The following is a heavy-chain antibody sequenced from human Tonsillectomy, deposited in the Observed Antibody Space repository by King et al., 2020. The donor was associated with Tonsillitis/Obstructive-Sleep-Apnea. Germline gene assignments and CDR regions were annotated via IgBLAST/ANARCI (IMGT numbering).Heavy chain of an antibody. CDR2: ISGSSDYI. D-gene: IGHD3-10*01. J-gene: IGHJ4*02. Sequence: VQLVESGGGLVKPGGSLRVSCAASGFTFSNYGMNWVRQAPGKGLEWVSSISGSSDYIYYADSGKGRFTISRDNAKNSLNLQMNSLRAEDTAVYYCAREGPGSGYFDYWGQGTLVTVSS. CDR3: AREGPGSGYFDY. CDR1: GFTFSNYG. V-gene: IGHV3-21*01.